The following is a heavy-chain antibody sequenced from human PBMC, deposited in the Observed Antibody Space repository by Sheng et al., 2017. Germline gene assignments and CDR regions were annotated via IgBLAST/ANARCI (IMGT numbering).Heavy chain of an antibody. V-gene: IGHV3-23*04. CDR1: QLSFNYYG. D-gene: IGHD6-13*01. J-gene: IGHJ5*02. Sequence: EVQLVESGGGLVQPGGTLRLSCSASQLSFNYYGVTWVRQTPGRGLEWVSFLSGSDGGAHYADSVKGRFTISRDKPKNALYLQMKSLRAEDSAVYFCAQMKTYSSNYLRGWLDPWGQGTLVIVSS. CDR3: AQMKTYSSNYLRGWLDP. CDR2: LSGSDGGA.